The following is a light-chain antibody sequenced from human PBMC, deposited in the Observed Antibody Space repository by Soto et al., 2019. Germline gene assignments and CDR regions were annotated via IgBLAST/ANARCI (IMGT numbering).Light chain of an antibody. CDR1: QSFGSW. J-gene: IGKJ1*01. V-gene: IGKV1-5*01. CDR3: QQYERHSEA. CDR2: DVN. Sequence: DIQLTQSPSTLSASVGDIVSITCWASQSFGSWLAWHQKKPGKAPKLLIFDVNYLESGVPSRFSGSGSGTEFTLTINDLQPDDSATYYFQQYERHSEAFGQGTKLELK.